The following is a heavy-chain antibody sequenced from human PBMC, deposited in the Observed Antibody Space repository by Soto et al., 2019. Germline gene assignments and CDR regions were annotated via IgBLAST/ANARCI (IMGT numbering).Heavy chain of an antibody. J-gene: IGHJ6*02. V-gene: IGHV1-18*01. D-gene: IGHD2-2*02. CDR3: ARDPGCSSSSCYIPGAYYYYGMDV. CDR1: GYTFTSYG. Sequence: GASVKVSCKTSGYTFTSYGLSWLRQAPGQGLEWMGWISAYNGNTNYAQNLQGRVTMTTDTSTNTAYMELRSLRSDDTAVYYCARDPGCSSSSCYIPGAYYYYGMDVWGQGNTVTVS. CDR2: ISAYNGNT.